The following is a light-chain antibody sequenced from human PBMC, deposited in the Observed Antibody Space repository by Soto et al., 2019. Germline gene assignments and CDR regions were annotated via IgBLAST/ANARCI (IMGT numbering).Light chain of an antibody. V-gene: IGLV2-14*01. CDR2: EVN. J-gene: IGLJ1*01. CDR1: SSDIGSYNY. CDR3: SANKTSTTYF. Sequence: QSALTQPASVSGSPGQSTTISCTGTSSDIGSYNYVSWYQQHPGRAPRLMIYEVNKRPSGVTNRVSGSKTGNTASLTISGLQAEDEADYYCSANKTSTTYFFGPG.